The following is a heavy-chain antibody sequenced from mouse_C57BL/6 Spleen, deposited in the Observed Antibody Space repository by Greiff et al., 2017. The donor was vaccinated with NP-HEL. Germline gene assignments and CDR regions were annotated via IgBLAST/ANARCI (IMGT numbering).Heavy chain of an antibody. CDR3: ARRGYGSSRFDY. J-gene: IGHJ2*01. CDR2: ISSGGSYT. Sequence: EVQLVESGGDLVKPGGSLKLSCAASGFTFSSYGMSWVRQTPDKRLEWVATISSGGSYTYYPDSVKGRFTISSDNAKNTLYLQMGSLKSEDTAMYYCARRGYGSSRFDYWGQGTTLTVSS. D-gene: IGHD1-1*01. CDR1: GFTFSSYG. V-gene: IGHV5-6*01.